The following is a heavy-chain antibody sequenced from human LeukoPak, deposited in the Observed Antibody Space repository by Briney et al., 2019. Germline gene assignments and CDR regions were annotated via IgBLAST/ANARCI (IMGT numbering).Heavy chain of an antibody. J-gene: IGHJ6*02. D-gene: IGHD5-18*01. CDR2: IRSKAYRGTT. CDR1: GFTFGDHA. CDR3: ARGPIQLWIHNAMDV. Sequence: GRSLRLSCIGSGFTFGDHAMSWVRQAPGKGGEWVGFIRSKAYRGTTEYAACGKGRFTISRDDSASIAYLQMNSLRTEDTAVYYCARGPIQLWIHNAMDVWGQGTTVTVSS. V-gene: IGHV3-49*04.